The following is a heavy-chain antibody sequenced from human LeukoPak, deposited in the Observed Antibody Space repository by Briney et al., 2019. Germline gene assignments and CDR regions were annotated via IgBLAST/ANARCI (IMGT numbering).Heavy chain of an antibody. CDR2: IYPRDSTT. CDR3: ARRAIIQGTSALDF. D-gene: IGHD3-3*01. V-gene: IGHV5-51*01. Sequence: GESLKISCKSSEYSFTNDWIGWVRQMPGKGLEWMGIIYPRDSTTRYSPAFEGQVTISVDKSITTAYLQWSSLQASDTAIYYCARRAIIQGTSALDFWGQGTVVTVSS. J-gene: IGHJ4*02. CDR1: EYSFTNDW.